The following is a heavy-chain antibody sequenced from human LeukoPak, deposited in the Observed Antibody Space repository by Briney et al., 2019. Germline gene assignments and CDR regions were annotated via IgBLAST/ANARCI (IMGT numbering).Heavy chain of an antibody. CDR3: ARDGSEDAFDI. J-gene: IGHJ3*02. Sequence: SETLSLTCTVSGGSISSGGYYWSWIRQHPGKGLEWIGYIYYSGSTYYNPSLKSRVTISVDTSKNQFSLMLSSVTAADTAVYYCARDGSEDAFDIWGQGTMVTVSS. CDR1: GGSISSGGYY. V-gene: IGHV4-31*03. CDR2: IYYSGST.